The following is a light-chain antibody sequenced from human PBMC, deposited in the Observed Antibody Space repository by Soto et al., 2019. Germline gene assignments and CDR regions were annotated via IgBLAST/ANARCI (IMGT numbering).Light chain of an antibody. CDR3: QHRYSTPPHT. CDR2: AAS. V-gene: IGKV1-39*01. CDR1: QSISSY. Sequence: DLLMTQSPSSLSASVGERVTITCRASQSISSYINWYQQKPGKAPKLLIYAASSLQSGVPSRFSGRGSGTDFTHTISRLQPEEFATYYCQHRYSTPPHTFGQGTKLEIK. J-gene: IGKJ2*01.